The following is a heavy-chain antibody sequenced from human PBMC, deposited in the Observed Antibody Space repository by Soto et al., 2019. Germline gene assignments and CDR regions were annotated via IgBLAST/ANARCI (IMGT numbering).Heavy chain of an antibody. V-gene: IGHV3-11*01. Sequence: QVQLVESGGGLVKPGGSLRLSCAASGFTFSDYYMSWIRQAPGKGLEWVSYISSSGSTIYYADSVKGRFTISRDNAKNSLYLQMNSLRAEDTAVYYCARDRELAAADHYYDYMDVWGKGTTVTVSS. D-gene: IGHD6-13*01. CDR3: ARDRELAAADHYYDYMDV. CDR1: GFTFSDYY. CDR2: ISSSGSTI. J-gene: IGHJ6*03.